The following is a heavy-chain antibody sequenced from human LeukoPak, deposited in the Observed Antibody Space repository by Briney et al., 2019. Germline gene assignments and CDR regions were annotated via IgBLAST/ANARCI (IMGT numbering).Heavy chain of an antibody. CDR1: RFTFSNYG. Sequence: GGSLRLSCAASRFTFSNYGVNWVRQAPGKGQEWVSYINSRSSTIYYADSVRGRFTISRDNAKNSLYLQMNSLKAGDTAIYYCAREVGTPQAFDIWGQGTMVTVSS. V-gene: IGHV3-48*01. CDR2: INSRSSTI. J-gene: IGHJ3*02. D-gene: IGHD1-26*01. CDR3: AREVGTPQAFDI.